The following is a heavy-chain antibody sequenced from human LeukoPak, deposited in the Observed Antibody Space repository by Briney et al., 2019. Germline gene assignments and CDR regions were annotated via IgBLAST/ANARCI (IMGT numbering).Heavy chain of an antibody. D-gene: IGHD3-9*01. CDR1: GFTFSSYA. CDR2: ISGSGGST. CDR3: AKGDFDWLLFDY. V-gene: IGHV3-23*01. J-gene: IGHJ4*02. Sequence: GGSLRLSCAASGFTFSSYAMSWVRQASGKGLEWVSAISGSGGSTYYADSVKGRFTISRDNSKNTLYLQMNSLRAEDTAVYYCAKGDFDWLLFDYWGQGTLVTVSS.